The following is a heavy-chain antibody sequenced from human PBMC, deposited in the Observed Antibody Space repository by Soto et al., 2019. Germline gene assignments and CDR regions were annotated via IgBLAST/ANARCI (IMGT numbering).Heavy chain of an antibody. J-gene: IGHJ6*02. CDR1: GGTFSSYA. D-gene: IGHD3-22*01. CDR2: IIPIFGTA. CDR3: ARRTYYYDSSGYSRNYYYYGMDV. Sequence: SVKVSCKASGGTFSSYAISWVRQAPGQGLEWMGGIIPIFGTANYAQKFQGRVTITADESTSTAYMELSSLRSEDTAVYHCARRTYYYDSSGYSRNYYYYGMDVWGQGTTVTVSS. V-gene: IGHV1-69*13.